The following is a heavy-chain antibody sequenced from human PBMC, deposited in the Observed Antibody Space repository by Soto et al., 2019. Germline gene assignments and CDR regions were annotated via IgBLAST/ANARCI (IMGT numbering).Heavy chain of an antibody. Sequence: GGSLRLSCAASGFTFSSYWMSWVRQAQGKGLEWVANIKQDGSEKYYVDSVKGRFTISRDNAKNSLYLQMNSLRAEDTAVYYCARDPDFWSGYYPRGYFDYWGQGTLVTVSS. CDR3: ARDPDFWSGYYPRGYFDY. J-gene: IGHJ4*02. CDR1: GFTFSSYW. D-gene: IGHD3-3*01. CDR2: IKQDGSEK. V-gene: IGHV3-7*01.